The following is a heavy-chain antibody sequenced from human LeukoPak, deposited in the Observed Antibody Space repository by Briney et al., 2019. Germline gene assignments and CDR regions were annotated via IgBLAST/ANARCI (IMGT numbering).Heavy chain of an antibody. V-gene: IGHV5-51*01. CDR2: IWPGDSDT. CDR3: ARHGSIGARQNWFDP. J-gene: IGHJ5*02. CDR1: GYLFNNYW. D-gene: IGHD6-6*01. Sequence: GGSLQISYKGSGYLFNNYWIGWVGPMPGEGLEWMGIIWPGDSDTRYSPSFQGHVTISVDKSINTAYLQWSNLKASDTAIYYCARHGSIGARQNWFDPWGQGTLVTVSP.